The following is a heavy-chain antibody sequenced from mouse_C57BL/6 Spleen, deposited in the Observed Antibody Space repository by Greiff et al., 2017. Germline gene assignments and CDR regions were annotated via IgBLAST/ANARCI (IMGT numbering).Heavy chain of an antibody. CDR1: GFSLTSYG. CDR3: ARNSYYGSSPYAMDY. CDR2: LWSDGST. J-gene: IGHJ4*01. D-gene: IGHD1-1*01. Sequence: QVQLKESGPGLVQPSQSLSITCTVSGFSLTSYGVHWVRQSPGKGLEWLGVLWSDGSTDYNAAFISRLSISKDKSKSQVFFKMNNLQADDTAIYYCARNSYYGSSPYAMDYWGQGTSVTVSS. V-gene: IGHV2-2*01.